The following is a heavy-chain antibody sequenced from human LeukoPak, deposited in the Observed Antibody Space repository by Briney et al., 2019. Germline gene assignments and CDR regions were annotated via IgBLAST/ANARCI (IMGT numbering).Heavy chain of an antibody. Sequence: PSETLSLTCAVYGGSFSGYYWSWIRQPPGKGLEWIGYIYYSGSTNYNPSLKSRVTISVDTSKNQFSLKLSSVTAADTAVYYCARGDYGDYVHYWGQGTLVTVSS. D-gene: IGHD4-17*01. J-gene: IGHJ4*02. V-gene: IGHV4-59*01. CDR1: GGSFSGYY. CDR2: IYYSGST. CDR3: ARGDYGDYVHY.